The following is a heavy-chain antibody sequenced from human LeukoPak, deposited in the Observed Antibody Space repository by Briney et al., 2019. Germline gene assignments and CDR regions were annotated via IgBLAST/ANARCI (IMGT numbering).Heavy chain of an antibody. V-gene: IGHV1-69*13. D-gene: IGHD2-2*01. CDR3: ARVVTPRYCSSPSCYWKGWFDP. J-gene: IGHJ5*02. Sequence: SVKVSCKASGYTFTSYAISWVRQAPGQGLEWMGGIIAIFGTANYAQKFQGRVTITADESTSTAYMELSSLTSEDTAVYYCARVVTPRYCSSPSCYWKGWFDPWGQGTLVTVSS. CDR2: IIAIFGTA. CDR1: GYTFTSYA.